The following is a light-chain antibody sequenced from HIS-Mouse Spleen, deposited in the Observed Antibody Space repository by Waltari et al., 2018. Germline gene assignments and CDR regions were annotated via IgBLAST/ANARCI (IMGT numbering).Light chain of an antibody. V-gene: IGLV1-47*01. Sequence: QSVLTQPPSASGTPGQRVTISSSGSSSNIGSNYVYWYQQLPGTAPKLLIYRNNQWPSGVPDRFSGSKSGTSASLAISGLRSEDEADYYCAAWDDSLSGHVVFGGGTKLTVL. J-gene: IGLJ2*01. CDR2: RNN. CDR3: AAWDDSLSGHVV. CDR1: SSNIGSNY.